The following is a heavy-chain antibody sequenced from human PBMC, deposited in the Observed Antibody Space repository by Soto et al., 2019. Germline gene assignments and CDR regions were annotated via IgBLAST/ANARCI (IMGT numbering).Heavy chain of an antibody. J-gene: IGHJ3*02. Sequence: PSETLSLTCNVSGGSISSYYWSWIRQPPGKGLEWIGYIYYSGSTNYNPSLKSRVTISVDTSKNQFSLKLSSVTAVDTAVYYCAKSSGDAFDIWGQGTMVTVSS. V-gene: IGHV4-59*01. CDR2: IYYSGST. CDR3: AKSSGDAFDI. D-gene: IGHD3-22*01. CDR1: GGSISSYY.